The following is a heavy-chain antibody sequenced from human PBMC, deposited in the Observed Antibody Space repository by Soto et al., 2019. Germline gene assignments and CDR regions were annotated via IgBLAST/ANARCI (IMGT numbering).Heavy chain of an antibody. Sequence: SETLSLTCTVSGGSISSYYWSWIRQPPGKGLEWIGYIYYSGSTNYNPSLKSRVTISVDTSKNQFSLKLSSVTAADTAVYYCARAGLYDSSGYYQGWFDPCGQGTLVTVSS. CDR1: GGSISSYY. CDR2: IYYSGST. J-gene: IGHJ5*02. D-gene: IGHD3-22*01. V-gene: IGHV4-59*01. CDR3: ARAGLYDSSGYYQGWFDP.